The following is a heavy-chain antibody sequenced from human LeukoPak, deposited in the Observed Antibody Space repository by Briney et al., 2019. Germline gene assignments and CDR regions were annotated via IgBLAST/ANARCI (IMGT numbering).Heavy chain of an antibody. Sequence: SVKVSCKASGYTFTSYGISWVRQAPGQGLEWMGGIIPIFGTANYAQKFQGRVTITADESTSTAYMELSSLRSEDTAVYYCAREVVERRVGMDVWGQGTTVTVSS. CDR2: IIPIFGTA. D-gene: IGHD2-15*01. V-gene: IGHV1-69*13. CDR3: AREVVERRVGMDV. CDR1: GYTFTSYG. J-gene: IGHJ6*02.